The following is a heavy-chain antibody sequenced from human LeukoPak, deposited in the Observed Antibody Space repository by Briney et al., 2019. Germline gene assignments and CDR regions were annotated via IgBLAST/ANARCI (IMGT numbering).Heavy chain of an antibody. V-gene: IGHV1-69*05. CDR1: GYTFTGYY. J-gene: IGHJ5*02. Sequence: SVKVSCKASGYTFTGYYIHWVRQAPGQGLEWVGGIIPIFGTANYAQKFQGRVTITRDTSASTAYMELSSLRSEDTAVYYCARGYYDFWSGYYTDNWFDPWGQGTLVTVSS. CDR3: ARGYYDFWSGYYTDNWFDP. D-gene: IGHD3-3*01. CDR2: IIPIFGTA.